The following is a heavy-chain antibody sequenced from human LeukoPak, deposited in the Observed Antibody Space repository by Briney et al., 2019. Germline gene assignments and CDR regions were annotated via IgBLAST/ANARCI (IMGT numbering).Heavy chain of an antibody. V-gene: IGHV1-18*01. CDR1: GYTFTDYD. J-gene: IGHJ4*02. CDR2: VSPYNGNT. Sequence: ASVTVSCKTSGYTFTDYDITWVRQAPGQGLEWMGRVSPYNGNTYYSQRFQDRVTITKDTSTGTAYMDLRNLRTDDTAMYYCARNGRVRRVVKDLFEYWGQGTLVAVSS. CDR3: ARNGRVRRVVKDLFEY. D-gene: IGHD3-10*01.